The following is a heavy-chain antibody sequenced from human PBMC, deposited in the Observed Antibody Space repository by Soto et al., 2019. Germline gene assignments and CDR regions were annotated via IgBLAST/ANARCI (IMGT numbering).Heavy chain of an antibody. CDR1: GGSITNYY. CDR2: IYYSGST. J-gene: IGHJ4*02. D-gene: IGHD4-17*01. V-gene: IGHV4-59*01. CDR3: ARDSRSTVTMFDY. Sequence: SETLSLTCTVSGGSITNYYWSWIRQPPGKGLEWIGYIYYSGSTNYNPSLKSRVTISVDTSKNQFSLKPSSVTAADTAVYYCARDSRSTVTMFDYWGQGTLVTVSS.